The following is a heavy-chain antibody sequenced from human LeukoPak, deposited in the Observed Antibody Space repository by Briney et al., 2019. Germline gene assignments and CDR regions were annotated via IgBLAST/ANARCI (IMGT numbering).Heavy chain of an antibody. J-gene: IGHJ4*02. V-gene: IGHV3-23*01. CDR3: AKGSNFYASGSHFDV. CDR1: GFTFSSYA. D-gene: IGHD3-10*01. Sequence: GGSLRLSCAASGFTFSSYAMHWVRQVPGKGLEGVLGIVGTSSYTYSADFVRGRFTISRDNSMNTLWLQMNSLRVEDTAVYYCAKGSNFYASGSHFDVWGQGTLVTVSS. CDR2: IVGTSSYT.